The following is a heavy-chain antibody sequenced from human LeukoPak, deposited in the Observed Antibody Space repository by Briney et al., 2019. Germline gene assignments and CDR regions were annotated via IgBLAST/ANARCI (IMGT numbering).Heavy chain of an antibody. CDR1: GGSISPDY. D-gene: IGHD3-10*01. V-gene: IGHV4-59*01. Sequence: PSETLSLTCSVSGGSISPDYWSWIRQPPGKGLEWIGYVFYTGSTNYNPSLKSRLTISVDTSNNHFSLKLTSVTAADTAAYFCARGHRDMDYWGQGTLVTVSS. CDR3: ARGHRDMDY. CDR2: VFYTGST. J-gene: IGHJ4*02.